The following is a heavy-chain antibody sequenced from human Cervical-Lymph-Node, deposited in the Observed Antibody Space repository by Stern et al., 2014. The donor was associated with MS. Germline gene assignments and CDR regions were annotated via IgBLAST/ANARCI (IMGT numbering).Heavy chain of an antibody. CDR3: ARELPDLNAFDI. J-gene: IGHJ3*02. V-gene: IGHV4-4*02. CDR2: IYHSGGT. CDR1: GGSISSSNW. D-gene: IGHD1-14*01. Sequence: VQLVESGPGLVKPSGTLSLTCAVSGGSISSSNWWSWVRQSPGKGLEWIGEIYHSGGTKYSPSFESRVIISVDKSKNQFSLKLSYVTVADTAVYYCARELPDLNAFDIWGQGTMVTVSS.